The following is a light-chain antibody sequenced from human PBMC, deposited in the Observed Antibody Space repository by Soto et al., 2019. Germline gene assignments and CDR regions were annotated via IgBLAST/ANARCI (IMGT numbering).Light chain of an antibody. V-gene: IGKV1-5*03. CDR2: QTS. CDR1: QTISSW. CDR3: QHYNSYSEA. Sequence: DLQITQSPSTLSGSVGDRVTITCRASQTISSWLAWYQQKPGKAPKHLFYQTSPLTSAAPSRFSGSGSGKKFPHTISSRQPEDFATDYGQHYNSYSEAFGQGTKVDIK. J-gene: IGKJ1*01.